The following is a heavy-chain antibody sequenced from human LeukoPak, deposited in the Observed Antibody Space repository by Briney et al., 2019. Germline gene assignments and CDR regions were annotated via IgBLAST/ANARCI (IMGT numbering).Heavy chain of an antibody. Sequence: SQTLSLTCTVSGGSISSSRYYWGWIRQPPEKGLEWIGTIYYTGSTYSNPSLKSRVIISVDTSKNHVSLRLTSVTAADTAVYYCATRANSETWGQGTLVTVSS. CDR2: IYYTGST. CDR1: GGSISSSRYY. CDR3: ATRANSET. V-gene: IGHV4-39*07. J-gene: IGHJ4*02.